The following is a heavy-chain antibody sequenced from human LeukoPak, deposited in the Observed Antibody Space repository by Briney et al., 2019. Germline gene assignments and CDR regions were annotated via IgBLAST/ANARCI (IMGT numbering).Heavy chain of an antibody. CDR3: ARESPWSIYVPGGY. D-gene: IGHD5/OR15-5a*01. J-gene: IGHJ4*02. Sequence: GGSLRLSCAASGFTFSSYGMHWVRQAPGKGLEWVAVIWYDGSNKYYADSVKGRFTISRDNSKNTLYLQMNSLRAEDTAVYYCARESPWSIYVPGGYWGQGTLVTVSS. CDR1: GFTFSSYG. CDR2: IWYDGSNK. V-gene: IGHV3-33*01.